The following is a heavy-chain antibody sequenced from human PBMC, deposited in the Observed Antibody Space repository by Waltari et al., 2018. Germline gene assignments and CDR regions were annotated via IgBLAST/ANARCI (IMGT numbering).Heavy chain of an antibody. V-gene: IGHV3-20*04. D-gene: IGHD3-22*01. CDR3: ARGLARWLLGDY. J-gene: IGHJ4*02. CDR1: GCTFDDYG. CDR2: INWNGGST. Sequence: EVQLVESGGGVVRPGGSLRLSCAASGCTFDDYGMRWVRQARGKGLEWVSGINWNGGSTGYADSVKGRFTISRDNAKNSLYLQMNSLRAEDTALYYCARGLARWLLGDYWGQGTLVTVSS.